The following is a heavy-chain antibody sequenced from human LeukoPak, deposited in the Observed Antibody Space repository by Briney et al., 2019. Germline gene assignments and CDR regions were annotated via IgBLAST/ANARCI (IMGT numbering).Heavy chain of an antibody. CDR3: AREDSSSLGYYGMDV. D-gene: IGHD6-13*01. Sequence: APVKVSCKASGYTFTSYGISWVRQAPGQGLEWMGWISAYNGNTNYAQKLQGRVTMTTDTSTSTAYMELRSLRSDDTAVYYCAREDSSSLGYYGMDVWGQGTTVTVSS. J-gene: IGHJ6*02. V-gene: IGHV1-18*01. CDR1: GYTFTSYG. CDR2: ISAYNGNT.